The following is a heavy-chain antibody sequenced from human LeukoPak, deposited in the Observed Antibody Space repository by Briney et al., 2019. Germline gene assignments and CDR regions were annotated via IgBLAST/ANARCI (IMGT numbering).Heavy chain of an antibody. Sequence: PSQTLSLTCTVSGGSISSGGYYWSWIRPHPGKGLEWIGYIYYCWSTYYNPSLKSRVTISVDTSKNQFSLKLSSVTAADTAVYYCARDSSPDYGDYGVAVGMDVWGKGTTVTVSS. CDR3: ARDSSPDYGDYGVAVGMDV. V-gene: IGHV4-31*03. CDR1: GGSISSGGYY. J-gene: IGHJ6*04. CDR2: IYYCWST. D-gene: IGHD4-17*01.